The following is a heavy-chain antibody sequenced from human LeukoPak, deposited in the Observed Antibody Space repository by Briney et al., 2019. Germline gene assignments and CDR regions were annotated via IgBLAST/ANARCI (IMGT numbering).Heavy chain of an antibody. CDR3: ARVVSIVGRYYFDY. Sequence: SETLSLTCTVSGGSISNYYWSWIRQPAGKGLEWIGRIYTSGSTNYNPSLKSRVTMSVDTSKNQFPLKLSSVTAADTAVYYCARVVSIVGRYYFDYWGQGTLVTVSS. CDR1: GGSISNYY. J-gene: IGHJ4*02. V-gene: IGHV4-4*07. CDR2: IYTSGST. D-gene: IGHD3-22*01.